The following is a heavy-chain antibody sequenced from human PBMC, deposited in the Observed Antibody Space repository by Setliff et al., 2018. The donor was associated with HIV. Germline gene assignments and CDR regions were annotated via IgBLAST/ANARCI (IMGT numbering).Heavy chain of an antibody. CDR3: ARALYTNLAHFDY. CDR2: ISAYNGST. D-gene: IGHD4-4*01. V-gene: IGHV1-18*01. J-gene: IGHJ4*02. Sequence: ASVKVSCKASGYTFTSYGISWVRQAPGQGREWMGWISAYNGSTSYAQKFQGRVTMTSDTSTSTVYMELSSLRSEDTAVYYCARALYTNLAHFDYLGQGTLVTVSS. CDR1: GYTFTSYG.